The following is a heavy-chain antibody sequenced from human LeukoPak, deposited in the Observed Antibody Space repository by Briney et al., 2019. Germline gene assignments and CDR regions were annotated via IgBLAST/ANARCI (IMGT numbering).Heavy chain of an antibody. D-gene: IGHD4-17*01. V-gene: IGHV3-23*01. CDR1: GFTFSSYA. Sequence: PGGSLRLSCAASGFTFSSYAMSWVRQAPGKGLEWVSAISGSGGSTYYADSVKGRFTISRDNSKNTLYPQMNSLRAEDTAVYYCAKVHHMTTVTTFDYWGQGTLVTVSS. CDR3: AKVHHMTTVTTFDY. J-gene: IGHJ4*02. CDR2: ISGSGGST.